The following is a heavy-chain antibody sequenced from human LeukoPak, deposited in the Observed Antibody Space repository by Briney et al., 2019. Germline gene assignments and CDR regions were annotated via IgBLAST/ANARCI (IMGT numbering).Heavy chain of an antibody. V-gene: IGHV1-8*01. CDR1: GYTLTSYD. D-gene: IGHD2-2*01. J-gene: IGHJ6*02. CDR2: INPNSGNT. Sequence: ASVKASCKASGYTLTSYDINWVRQATGQGLEWVGWINPNSGNTGYTHKFQGRVTMTRNTSRSTAYMKLSSLRSEDTAVYYCATLEVVPAANRHYYYYYGMDVWGQGTTVTVSS. CDR3: ATLEVVPAANRHYYYYYGMDV.